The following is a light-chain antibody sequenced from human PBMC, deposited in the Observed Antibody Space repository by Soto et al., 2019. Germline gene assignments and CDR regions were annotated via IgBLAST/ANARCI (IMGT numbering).Light chain of an antibody. J-gene: IGLJ2*01. CDR1: RSNIGINA. Sequence: QSVLTQPRSVSGTPGQRVSISCSGSRSNIGINAVDWYHQLPGTAPKVLIYANNQRPSGVPDRFSGSKSGTSASLAINGLQSDDEALYYCAAWDDSLNGLVFGGGTKLTVL. CDR3: AAWDDSLNGLV. V-gene: IGLV1-44*01. CDR2: ANN.